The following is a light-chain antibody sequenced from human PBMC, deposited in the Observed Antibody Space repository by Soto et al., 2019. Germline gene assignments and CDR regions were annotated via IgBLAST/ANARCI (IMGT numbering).Light chain of an antibody. CDR3: LLSYSGARVV. Sequence: QAVVTQEPSLTVSPGGAVTLTCGSSTGAVTSGHYPYWFQQKPGQAPRTLIYDTSNKHSWTPARFSGSLLGGKAVLTLSSAQPEDEAEYYCLLSYSGARVVFGGGTKLTVL. J-gene: IGLJ2*01. CDR2: DTS. V-gene: IGLV7-46*01. CDR1: TGAVTSGHY.